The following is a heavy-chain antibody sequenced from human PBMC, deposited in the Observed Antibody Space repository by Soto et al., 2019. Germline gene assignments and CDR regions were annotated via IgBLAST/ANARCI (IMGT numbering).Heavy chain of an antibody. CDR2: LFHDGHS. Sequence: DVQLVESGGGLIQPGGSLRLSCAASGFTVSSTYMAWVRQAPGKGLEWVSALFHDGHSYYPDSGKGRFIISRDSSKNIRYLQMNSLGVEDTAIYYCARGPSAAYIYGSNWGNFDYWGQGTLVSVSS. CDR1: GFTVSSTY. V-gene: IGHV3-53*01. CDR3: ARGPSAAYIYGSNWGNFDY. D-gene: IGHD5-18*01. J-gene: IGHJ4*02.